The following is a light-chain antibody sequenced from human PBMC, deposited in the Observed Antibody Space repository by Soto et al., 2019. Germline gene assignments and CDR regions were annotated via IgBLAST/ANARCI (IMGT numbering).Light chain of an antibody. V-gene: IGLV2-14*01. CDR1: SSDVGGYNY. J-gene: IGLJ1*01. CDR2: DVS. Sequence: QSARTQPASVSGSPGQSITISCTGTSSDVGGYNYVSWYQQHQGKAPKLMIYDVSNRPSGVSNRFSGSKAGNTASLTISGLQAEDEAAYYCSSYTSSSTPYVFGPGTKLTV. CDR3: SSYTSSSTPYV.